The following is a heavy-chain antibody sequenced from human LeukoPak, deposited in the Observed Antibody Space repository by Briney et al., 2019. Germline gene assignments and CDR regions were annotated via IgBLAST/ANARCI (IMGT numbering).Heavy chain of an antibody. V-gene: IGHV4-59*01. CDR1: GGSLSSYY. Sequence: SETLSLTCTVSGGSLSSYYWNWIRQPPGKGLEWIWHIYYSGRTNYNPSLKSRVTISVDTSKNQFSLKLSSVTAADTAVYYCAVHPGYSSGWTYFDYWGQGTLVTVSS. CDR2: IYYSGRT. J-gene: IGHJ4*02. CDR3: AVHPGYSSGWTYFDY. D-gene: IGHD6-19*01.